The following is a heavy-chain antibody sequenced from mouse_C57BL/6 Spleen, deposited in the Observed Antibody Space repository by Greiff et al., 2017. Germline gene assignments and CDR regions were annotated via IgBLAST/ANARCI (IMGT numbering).Heavy chain of an antibody. V-gene: IGHV5-17*01. J-gene: IGHJ4*01. CDR1: GFTFSDYG. Sequence: EVMLVESGGGLVKPGGSLKLSCAASGFTFSDYGMHWVRQAPEKGLEWVAYISSGSSTIYYADTVKGRFTISRDNAKNTLFLQMTSLRSEDTAMYYCARSAQATGGDYWGQGTSVTVSS. CDR3: ARSAQATGGDY. CDR2: ISSGSSTI. D-gene: IGHD3-2*02.